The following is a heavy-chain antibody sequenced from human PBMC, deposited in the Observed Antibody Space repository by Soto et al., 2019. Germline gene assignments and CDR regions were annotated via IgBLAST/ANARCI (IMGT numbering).Heavy chain of an antibody. V-gene: IGHV3-30-3*01. CDR3: AKDSNKYSSSLRGRYFDY. J-gene: IGHJ4*02. D-gene: IGHD4-4*01. CDR2: ISADGSSQ. CDR1: GFTFSRSP. Sequence: QVQLVESGGGEVQPGTSLRLSCAASGFTFSRSPMHWVRQAPGKGLDWVGLISADGSSQHYADSVKGRFTISRDNSKNTLLLQMNSLGAEDTAVYYCAKDSNKYSSSLRGRYFDYWGQGIGVTVSS.